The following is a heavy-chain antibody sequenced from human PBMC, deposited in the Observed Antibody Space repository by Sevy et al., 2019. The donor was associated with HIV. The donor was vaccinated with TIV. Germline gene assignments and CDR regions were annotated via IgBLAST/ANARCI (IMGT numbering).Heavy chain of an antibody. J-gene: IGHJ4*02. D-gene: IGHD3-16*01. CDR2: ISYDARNTK. Sequence: GGSPRLSCAASGFTFSDFRMHWVRQAPGKGLEWVAVISYDARNTKYNPDSVKGRFTISRDNSKNTLYLQINSLRPEDTAIYYCARDKGEILSSAFDYWGQGTLVTVSS. CDR3: ARDKGEILSSAFDY. V-gene: IGHV3-30*04. CDR1: GFTFSDFR.